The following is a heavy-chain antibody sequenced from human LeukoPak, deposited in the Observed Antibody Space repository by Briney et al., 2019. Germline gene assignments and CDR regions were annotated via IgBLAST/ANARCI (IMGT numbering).Heavy chain of an antibody. D-gene: IGHD3-3*01. J-gene: IGHJ4*01. Sequence: GGSLRLSCAASGFTFSSYSMNWVRQAPGKGLEWVSSISSSSSYIYYADSVKGRFTISRDNAKNSLYLQMNSLRAEDTAVYYCASYYDFWSGYYTYYFDYWGHGTLVTVSS. V-gene: IGHV3-21*01. CDR2: ISSSSSYI. CDR3: ASYYDFWSGYYTYYFDY. CDR1: GFTFSSYS.